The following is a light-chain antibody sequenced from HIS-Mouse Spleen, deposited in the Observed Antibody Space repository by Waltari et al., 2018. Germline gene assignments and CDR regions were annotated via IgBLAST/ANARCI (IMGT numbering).Light chain of an antibody. J-gene: IGLJ2*01. Sequence: QSALTQPRSVSGSPGQSVTISCTGTSSDVGGYNYVHWYQQHPVKAPKLMIYDVSKRPSGVPDRFSGSKSGNTASLTISGLQAEDEADYYCCSYAGSYTLVFGGGTKLTVL. CDR2: DVS. CDR3: CSYAGSYTLV. CDR1: SSDVGGYNY. V-gene: IGLV2-11*01.